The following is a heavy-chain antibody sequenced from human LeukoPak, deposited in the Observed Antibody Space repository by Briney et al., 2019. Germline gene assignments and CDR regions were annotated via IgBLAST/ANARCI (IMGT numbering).Heavy chain of an antibody. V-gene: IGHV3-23*01. CDR2: ITASGGGT. D-gene: IGHD2-2*01. J-gene: IGHJ4*02. Sequence: GGSLRLSCAASGFTFSIYGMSWVRQAPGKGLEWVSSITASGGGTYYADSVRGRFSVSRDNSKNTVFLQINGLGAEDTAVYYCAKESDIVVVPAAFVDYWGQGTLVTVSS. CDR1: GFTFSIYG. CDR3: AKESDIVVVPAAFVDY.